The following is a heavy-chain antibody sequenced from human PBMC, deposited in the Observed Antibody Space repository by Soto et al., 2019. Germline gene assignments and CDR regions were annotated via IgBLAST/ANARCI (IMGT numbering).Heavy chain of an antibody. V-gene: IGHV3-23*01. CDR3: AIGSYLWSGNRSRDFDH. CDR1: GLILTRYR. CDR2: ISDSGTST. Sequence: AGSLRLSCAASGLILTRYRINWVRQAPGEGLEWVAAISDSGTSTYYADSVKDRFTISRDNSKNTLYLKMNSLRVEDTATYYCAIGSYLWSGNRSRDFDHWGQGTLVTVSS. J-gene: IGHJ4*02. D-gene: IGHD3-3*01.